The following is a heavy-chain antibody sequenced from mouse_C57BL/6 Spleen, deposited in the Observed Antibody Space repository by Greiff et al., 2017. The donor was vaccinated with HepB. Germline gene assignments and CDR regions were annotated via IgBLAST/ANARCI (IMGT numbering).Heavy chain of an antibody. D-gene: IGHD1-1*01. V-gene: IGHV1-55*01. CDR2: IYPGSGST. Sequence: QVQLQQPGAELVKPGASVKMSCKASGYTFTSYWITWVKQRPGQGLEWIGDIYPGSGSTNYNEKFKSKATLTVETSSSTAYMQLSSLTSEDSAVYYCAKSSSRTGYYAMDYWGQGTSVTVSS. J-gene: IGHJ4*01. CDR3: AKSSSRTGYYAMDY. CDR1: GYTFTSYW.